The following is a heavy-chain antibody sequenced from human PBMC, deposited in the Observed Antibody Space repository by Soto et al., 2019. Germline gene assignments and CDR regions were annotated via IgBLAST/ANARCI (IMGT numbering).Heavy chain of an antibody. V-gene: IGHV3-33*01. Sequence: QVQLVESGGGVVQPGRSLRLSCAASGLPFSASGMHWVRQAPGKGLEWVAMIWSDGSKEYYADSVKGRFTITRDNSKNMVFLHMDSLRAEDTAVYYCARDKGTTCLDTWGQGNMVPVSS. CDR3: ARDKGTTCLDT. D-gene: IGHD1-26*01. CDR1: GLPFSASG. CDR2: IWSDGSKE. J-gene: IGHJ5*02.